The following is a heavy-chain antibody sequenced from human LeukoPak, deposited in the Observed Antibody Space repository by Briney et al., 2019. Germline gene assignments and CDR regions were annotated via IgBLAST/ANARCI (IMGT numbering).Heavy chain of an antibody. CDR2: IYHSGNT. J-gene: IGHJ4*02. D-gene: IGHD6-13*01. CDR3: ARASIAAAGTGFDY. Sequence: PSQTLSLTCAVSGGSISSGGYSWSWIRQPPGKGLECIGYIYHSGNTYYNPSLKSRVTISVDRSKNQFSLKLSSVTAADTAVYYCARASIAAAGTGFDYWGQGTLVTVSS. CDR1: GGSISSGGYS. V-gene: IGHV4-30-2*01.